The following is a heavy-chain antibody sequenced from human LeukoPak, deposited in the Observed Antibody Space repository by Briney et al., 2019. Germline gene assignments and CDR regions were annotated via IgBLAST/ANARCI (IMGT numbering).Heavy chain of an antibody. CDR2: INPSGGST. D-gene: IGHD2-21*02. CDR3: ARSKWGRFPCGGDCYSDY. J-gene: IGHJ4*02. CDR1: GYTFTSYY. V-gene: IGHV1-46*01. Sequence: ASVKVSCKASGYTFTSYYMHWVRQAPGQGLEWMGIINPSGGSTSYAQKFQGRVTMTRDTSTSTVYMELSSPRSEDTAVYYCARSKWGRFPCGGDCYSDYWGQGTLVTVSS.